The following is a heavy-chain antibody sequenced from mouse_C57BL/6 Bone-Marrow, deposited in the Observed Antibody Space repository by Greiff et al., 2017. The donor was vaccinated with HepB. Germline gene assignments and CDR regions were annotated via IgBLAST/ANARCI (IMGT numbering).Heavy chain of an antibody. Sequence: QVQLQQPGAELVKPGASVKLSCKASGYTFTSYWMHWVKQRPGQGLEWIGRIDPNSGGTKYNEKFKSKATLTVDKPSSTAYMQLSSLTSEDSAVYYCAREGYDSAWFAYWGQGTLVTVSA. D-gene: IGHD2-4*01. J-gene: IGHJ3*01. CDR3: AREGYDSAWFAY. CDR2: IDPNSGGT. CDR1: GYTFTSYW. V-gene: IGHV1-72*01.